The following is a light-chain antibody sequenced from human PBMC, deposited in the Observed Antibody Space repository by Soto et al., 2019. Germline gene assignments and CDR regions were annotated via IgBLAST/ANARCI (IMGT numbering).Light chain of an antibody. CDR3: AAWDDSLSGYG. J-gene: IGLJ1*01. Sequence: QSALTQPPSASGTPGQRVTISCSGSSSNIGSNYAYWYQQLPGTAPKLLIYRNNQRPSGVPDRFSGSKSGTSASLAISGLRSEDEADYYCAAWDDSLSGYGFGTGTKVTVL. CDR1: SSNIGSNY. CDR2: RNN. V-gene: IGLV1-47*01.